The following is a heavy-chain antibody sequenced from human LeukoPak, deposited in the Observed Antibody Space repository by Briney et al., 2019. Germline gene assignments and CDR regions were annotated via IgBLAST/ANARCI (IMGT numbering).Heavy chain of an antibody. CDR3: ARLGRYDVLTGPDY. CDR2: IYPGESDP. J-gene: IGHJ4*02. D-gene: IGHD3-9*01. V-gene: IGHV5-51*01. CDR1: GYNFTNYW. Sequence: GESLKISCQGSGYNFTNYWIGWVRQTPGKGLEWMGIIYPGESDPRYSPSFQGQVTISADKSLNTAYLRWGSLKAADTAMYYCARLGRYDVLTGPDYWGQGTLVTVSS.